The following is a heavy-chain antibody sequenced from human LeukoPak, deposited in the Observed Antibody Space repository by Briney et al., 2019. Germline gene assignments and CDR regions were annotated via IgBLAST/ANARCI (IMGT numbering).Heavy chain of an antibody. CDR2: ISYDGSNK. V-gene: IGHV3-30*18. Sequence: PGGSLRLSCAASGFTFSSYGMHWVRQAPGKGLEWVAVISYDGSNKYYADSVKGRFTISRDNSKNTLYLQMNSLRAEDTAVYYCAKDSYDSSGYWGFYYYYYGMDVWGQGTTVTVSS. CDR3: AKDSYDSSGYWGFYYYYYGMDV. D-gene: IGHD3-22*01. CDR1: GFTFSSYG. J-gene: IGHJ6*02.